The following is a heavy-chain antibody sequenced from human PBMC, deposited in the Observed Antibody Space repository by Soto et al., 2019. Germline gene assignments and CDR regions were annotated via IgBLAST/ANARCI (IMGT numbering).Heavy chain of an antibody. J-gene: IGHJ4*02. D-gene: IGHD5-12*01. V-gene: IGHV4-34*01. CDR2: INHSGST. CDR3: ARRRRDGYNFGY. CDR1: GGSFSGYY. Sequence: SETLSLTCAVYGGSFSGYYWSWIRQPPGKGLEWIGEINHSGSTNYNPFVKSRVTISVDTSKNQLSLKLSSVTAADTAVYYCARRRRDGYNFGYWGQGTLVTVSS.